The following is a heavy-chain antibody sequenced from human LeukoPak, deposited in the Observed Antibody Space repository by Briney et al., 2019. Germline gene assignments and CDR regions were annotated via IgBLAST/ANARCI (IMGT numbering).Heavy chain of an antibody. Sequence: SETLSLTCTVSGGSISSYYWSWIRQPPGKGLEWIGYIYYSGSTNYNPSLKSQVTISVDTPKNQFSLKLSSVTAADTAVYYCARDNWNYGSSMDVWGQGTTVTVSS. CDR3: ARDNWNYGSSMDV. D-gene: IGHD1-7*01. CDR1: GGSISSYY. CDR2: IYYSGST. V-gene: IGHV4-59*01. J-gene: IGHJ6*02.